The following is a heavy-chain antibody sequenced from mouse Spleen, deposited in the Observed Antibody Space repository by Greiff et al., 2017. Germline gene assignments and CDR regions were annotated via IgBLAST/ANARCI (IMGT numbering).Heavy chain of an antibody. CDR1: GYTFTSYW. V-gene: IGHV1-59*01. Sequence: QVQLQQSGAELVRPGTSVKLSCKASGYTFTSYWMHWVKQRPGQGLEWIGVIDPSDSYTNYNQKFKGKATLTVDTSSSTAYMQLSSLTSEDSAVYYCAKTGTDYFDYWGQGTTLTVSS. CDR2: IDPSDSYT. D-gene: IGHD4-1*01. CDR3: AKTGTDYFDY. J-gene: IGHJ2*01.